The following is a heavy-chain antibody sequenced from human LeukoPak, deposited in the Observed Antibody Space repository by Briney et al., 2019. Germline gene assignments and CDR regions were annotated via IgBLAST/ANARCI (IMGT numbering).Heavy chain of an antibody. CDR2: IYYTGST. CDR3: ARDPSAGYSSGWYDY. CDR1: GDSISLYY. Sequence: PSETLSLTCTVSGDSISLYYWSWIRQPPGKGLEWIGYIYYTGSTKSNPSLKSRVTISVDTSKKQFSLNLSSVTAADTAVYYCARDPSAGYSSGWYDYWGQGTLVTVSS. D-gene: IGHD6-19*01. J-gene: IGHJ4*02. V-gene: IGHV4-59*01.